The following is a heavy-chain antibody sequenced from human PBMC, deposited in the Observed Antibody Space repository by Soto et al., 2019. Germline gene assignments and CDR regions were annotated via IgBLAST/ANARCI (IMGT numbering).Heavy chain of an antibody. V-gene: IGHV1-18*01. CDR1: GYTFTNYG. J-gene: IGHJ2*01. CDR2: ISAYNGNT. Sequence: QVQLVQSGAEVKKPGASVKVSCKASGYTFTNYGISWVRQAPGQGLEWMGWISAYNGNTNYAQKFQGRVTITADKSTSTAYMELSSLRSEDTAVYYCARDPTHYYDSSGYFTTLWYFDLWGRGTLVTVSS. CDR3: ARDPTHYYDSSGYFTTLWYFDL. D-gene: IGHD3-22*01.